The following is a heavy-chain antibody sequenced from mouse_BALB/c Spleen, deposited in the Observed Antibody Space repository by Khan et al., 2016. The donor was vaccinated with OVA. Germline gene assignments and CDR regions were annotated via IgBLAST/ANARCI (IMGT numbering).Heavy chain of an antibody. CDR3: TRAYYGNVDY. Sequence: VQLQQSGPELVKPGASVKISCKASGYSFTGYYMHWVKQSPENSLEWIGEINPNTGGTSYHQKFKGKATITVDKSSSTAYMQLKSLTSEETAVYYSTRAYYGNVDYWGQGTTLTVAS. V-gene: IGHV1-42*01. CDR2: INPNTGGT. CDR1: GYSFTGYY. J-gene: IGHJ2*01. D-gene: IGHD2-10*01.